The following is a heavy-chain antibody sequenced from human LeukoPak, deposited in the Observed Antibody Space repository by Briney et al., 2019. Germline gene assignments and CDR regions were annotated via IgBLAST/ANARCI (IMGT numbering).Heavy chain of an antibody. Sequence: GGSLRLSCAASGFTFSTYSMNWVRQAPGKGLEWVSYISSSSSTIYYADSVKGRFTISRDNAKNSLYLQMNSLRAEDTAVYYCAKDHSGSYPYLDYWGQGTLVTVSS. J-gene: IGHJ4*02. CDR1: GFTFSTYS. D-gene: IGHD1-26*01. CDR2: ISSSSSTI. CDR3: AKDHSGSYPYLDY. V-gene: IGHV3-48*04.